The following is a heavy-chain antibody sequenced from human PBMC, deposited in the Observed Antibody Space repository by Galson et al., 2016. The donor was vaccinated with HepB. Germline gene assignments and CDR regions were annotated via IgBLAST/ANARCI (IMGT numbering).Heavy chain of an antibody. V-gene: IGHV4-39*01. CDR2: IYYSGST. CDR1: RGSISSSSYY. J-gene: IGHJ5*02. CDR3: ARRPTTVRKIWFDP. D-gene: IGHD4-17*01. Sequence: SETLSLTCTVSRGSISSSSYYWGWIRQPPGKGLEWIGNIYYSGSTYYNPSLKSRVTISVDTSKNQFSLKLSSLTATDTAVYYCARRPTTVRKIWFDPWGQGTLVTVSS.